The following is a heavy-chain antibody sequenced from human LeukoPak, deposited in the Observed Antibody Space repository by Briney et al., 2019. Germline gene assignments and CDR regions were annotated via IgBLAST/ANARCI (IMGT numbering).Heavy chain of an antibody. J-gene: IGHJ1*01. CDR3: ASTTTTVVTPGEYFQH. D-gene: IGHD4-23*01. CDR1: GGSIGSYY. CDR2: IHYSGST. Sequence: PSETLSLTCTVSGGSIGSYYWSWIRQPPGKGLEWIGYIHYSGSTNHNPSPKSRVTISIDTSKNQISLRLTSVTAADTAVYYCASTTTTVVTPGEYFQHWGQGTLVTVSS. V-gene: IGHV4-59*01.